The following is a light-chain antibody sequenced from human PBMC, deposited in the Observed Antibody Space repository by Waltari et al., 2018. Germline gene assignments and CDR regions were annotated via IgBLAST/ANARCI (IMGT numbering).Light chain of an antibody. J-gene: IGLJ2*01. CDR2: DVS. V-gene: IGLV2-14*01. CDR1: SSDGGGYNY. CDR3: SSYTSSSVV. Sequence: QSALTQPASVSGSPGQSITISCTGTSSDGGGYNYASWYQQHPGKAPKLMIYDVSNRPSGVSNRFSGSKSGNTASLTISGLQAEDEADYYCSSYTSSSVVFGGGTKLTVL.